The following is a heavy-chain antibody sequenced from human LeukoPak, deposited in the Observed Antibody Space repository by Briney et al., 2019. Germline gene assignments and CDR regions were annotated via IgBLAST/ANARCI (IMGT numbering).Heavy chain of an antibody. CDR3: TTDGNLWFGEYELSFDY. J-gene: IGHJ4*02. D-gene: IGHD3-10*01. CDR1: GFTLSNAW. CDR2: IKSKTDGGTT. V-gene: IGHV3-15*01. Sequence: GGSLRLSCAASGFTLSNAWMSWVRQAPGKGLEWVGRIKSKTDGGTTDYAAPVKGRFTISRDDSKNTLYLQMNSLKTEDTAVYYCTTDGNLWFGEYELSFDYWGQGTLVTVSS.